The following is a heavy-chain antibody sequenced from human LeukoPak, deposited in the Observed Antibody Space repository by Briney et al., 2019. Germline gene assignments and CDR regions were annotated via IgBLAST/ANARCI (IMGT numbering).Heavy chain of an antibody. CDR2: MYYSGST. D-gene: IGHD4-17*01. V-gene: IGHV4-39*01. CDR3: ARHFIKRWWDIDYGDYLDY. CDR1: GGSISSSSYY. Sequence: KASETLSLTCSVSGGSISSSSYYWGWIRQPPGKGLEWIVSMYYSGSTYYSPSLNSRVTKSVDTSKNQFSLKLSSVTAADTAVYYCARHFIKRWWDIDYGDYLDYWGQGTLVTVSS. J-gene: IGHJ4*02.